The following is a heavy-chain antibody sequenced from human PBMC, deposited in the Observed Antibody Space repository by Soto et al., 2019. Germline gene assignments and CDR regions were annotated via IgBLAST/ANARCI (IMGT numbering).Heavy chain of an antibody. V-gene: IGHV1-8*02. CDR1: GYTFTSYD. D-gene: IGHD6-6*01. Sequence: ASVKVSCKASGYTFTSYDINWVRQATGQGLEWMGWMNPNSGNIGYAQKFQGRVTMTRNTSISTAYMELSSLRSEDTAVYYCASARQLANYYYYGMDVWGQGTTVTVSS. CDR2: MNPNSGNI. J-gene: IGHJ6*02. CDR3: ASARQLANYYYYGMDV.